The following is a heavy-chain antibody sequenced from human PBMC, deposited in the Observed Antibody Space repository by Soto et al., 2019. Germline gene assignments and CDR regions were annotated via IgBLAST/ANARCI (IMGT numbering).Heavy chain of an antibody. Sequence: PSETLSLTCAVYGGSFSGYYWSWIRQPPGKGLEWIGEINHSGSTNYNPSLKSRVTISVDTSKNQFSLKLSSVTAADTAVYYCARGGYSYGPNHIGDWGQGTLVTVSS. CDR2: INHSGST. CDR3: ARGGYSYGPNHIGD. CDR1: GGSFSGYY. V-gene: IGHV4-34*01. J-gene: IGHJ4*02. D-gene: IGHD5-18*01.